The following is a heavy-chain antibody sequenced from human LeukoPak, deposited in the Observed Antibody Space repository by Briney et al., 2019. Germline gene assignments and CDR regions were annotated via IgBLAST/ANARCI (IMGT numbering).Heavy chain of an antibody. V-gene: IGHV4-59*01. CDR1: GFSISYYY. D-gene: IGHD3-22*01. J-gene: IGHJ2*01. Sequence: SETLSLTCIVSGFSISYYYWSWLRQPPGKGLEGFGNISYSGTNNCHPSLKSRVTISVETSKNQFSLKLSSVTAADTALYYCERVGTYYYETSASYSPVWTFDLWGRGTLVTVSS. CDR2: ISYSGTN. CDR3: ERVGTYYYETSASYSPVWTFDL.